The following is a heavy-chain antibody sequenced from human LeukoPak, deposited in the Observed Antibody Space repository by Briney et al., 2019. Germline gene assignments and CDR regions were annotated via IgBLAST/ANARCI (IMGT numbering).Heavy chain of an antibody. CDR1: GYTFTGYY. V-gene: IGHV1-2*06. Sequence: ASVKVSCXASGYTFTGYYMHWVRQAPGQGLEWMGRINPNSGDTGYAQKFQGRVTMTRDTSISTAYMELTRLRSDDTAVYYCAREYCNAGICYAYFDYWGQGTLVTVSS. CDR2: INPNSGDT. CDR3: AREYCNAGICYAYFDY. D-gene: IGHD2-15*01. J-gene: IGHJ4*02.